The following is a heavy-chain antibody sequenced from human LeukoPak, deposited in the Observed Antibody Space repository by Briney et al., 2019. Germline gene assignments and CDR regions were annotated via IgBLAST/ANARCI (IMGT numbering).Heavy chain of an antibody. J-gene: IGHJ2*01. V-gene: IGHV3-9*01. Sequence: GGSLSLSCAASGFTFDDYAMHWVRQAAGKGLEWVSGISWNSGTIDYADSVKGRFTISRDNAKDSLYLQMNSLRVEDTASYYCAKAFYGGNPVIWYFDLWGRGTLVTVSS. CDR2: ISWNSGTI. CDR3: AKAFYGGNPVIWYFDL. D-gene: IGHD4-23*01. CDR1: GFTFDDYA.